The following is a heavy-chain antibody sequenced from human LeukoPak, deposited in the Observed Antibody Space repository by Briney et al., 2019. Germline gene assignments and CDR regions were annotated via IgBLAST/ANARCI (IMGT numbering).Heavy chain of an antibody. CDR1: GGSVSSYY. CDR2: LSHSGSS. D-gene: IGHD2-2*01. V-gene: IGHV4-59*02. J-gene: IGHJ3*02. CDR3: ARARYANAWYAFDI. Sequence: SETLSLTCTVSGGSVSSYYWSWIRRPPGRGLEWIAYLSHSGSSDSNPSLTSRVTTLVDTSKNQFSLKLTSVTTADTAVYYCARARYANAWYAFDIWGHGTMVTVSS.